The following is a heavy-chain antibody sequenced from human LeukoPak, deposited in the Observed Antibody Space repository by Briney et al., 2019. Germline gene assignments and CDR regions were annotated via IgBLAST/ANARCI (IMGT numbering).Heavy chain of an antibody. D-gene: IGHD3-10*01. CDR2: INHSGST. Sequence: SETLSLTCTVSGGSISSYYWSWIRQPPGKGLEWIGEINHSGSTNYNPSLKSRVTISVDTSKNQFSLKLSSVTAADTAVYYCARLPQSYGSGDGYGMDVWGQGTTATVSS. CDR3: ARLPQSYGSGDGYGMDV. J-gene: IGHJ6*02. CDR1: GGSISSYY. V-gene: IGHV4-34*01.